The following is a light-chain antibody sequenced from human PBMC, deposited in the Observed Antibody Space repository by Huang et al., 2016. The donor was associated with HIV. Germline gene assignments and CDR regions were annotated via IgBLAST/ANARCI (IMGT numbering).Light chain of an antibody. J-gene: IGKJ1*01. Sequence: VMTQSPATLPVSPGERATLSCRARQRVNNNVAWYQKKPGQAPRLVIYGASTRATDIPARFSGSGSGTNFTLTINSLQSEDFAVYFCHQYNEWPRTFGQGTKVEVK. CDR2: GAS. CDR3: HQYNEWPRT. CDR1: QRVNNN. V-gene: IGKV3-15*01.